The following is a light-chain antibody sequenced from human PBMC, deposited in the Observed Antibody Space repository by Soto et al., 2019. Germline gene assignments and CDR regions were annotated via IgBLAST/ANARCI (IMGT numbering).Light chain of an antibody. V-gene: IGLV1-51*01. J-gene: IGLJ2*01. CDR2: DNN. CDR1: SSNIGNNY. CDR3: GTWDTSLSAVV. Sequence: QSVLTQPPSVSAAPGQKVTVSCSGSSSNIGNNYVSWYQQVPGTAPKLFIYDNNKRPSGIPDRFSGSKSGTSATLGITGLQTGDEAEYYCGTWDTSLSAVVFGGGTKLTVL.